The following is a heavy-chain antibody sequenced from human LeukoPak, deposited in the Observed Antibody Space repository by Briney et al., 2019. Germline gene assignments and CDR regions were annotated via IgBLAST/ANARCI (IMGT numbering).Heavy chain of an antibody. CDR2: IYYSGST. J-gene: IGHJ4*02. CDR3: ARMPGSSSSS. CDR1: GGSISSYY. D-gene: IGHD6-6*01. V-gene: IGHV4-59*01. Sequence: PSETLSLTCTVSGGSISSYYWSWIRQPPGKGLEWIGYIYYSGSTNYNPSLKSRVTISVDTSKNQFSLKLSSVTAADTAVYYCARMPGSSSSSWGQGPLVTVSS.